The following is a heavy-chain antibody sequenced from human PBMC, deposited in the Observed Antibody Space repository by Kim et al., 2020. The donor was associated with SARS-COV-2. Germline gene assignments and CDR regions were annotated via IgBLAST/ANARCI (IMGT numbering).Heavy chain of an antibody. CDR1: GFTFSSYG. V-gene: IGHV3-30*18. CDR3: AKESGSGSYYAWTYYYYGMDV. J-gene: IGHJ6*02. D-gene: IGHD3-10*01. CDR2: ISYDGSNK. Sequence: GGSLRLSCAASGFTFSSYGMHWVRQAPGKGLEWVAVISYDGSNKYYADSVKGRFTISRNNYKNTLYLQMNSRRAEDAAVYYCAKESGSGSYYAWTYYYYGMDVWGQGTTVTVSS.